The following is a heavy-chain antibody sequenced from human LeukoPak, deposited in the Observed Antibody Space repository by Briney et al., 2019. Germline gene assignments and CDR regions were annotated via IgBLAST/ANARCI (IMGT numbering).Heavy chain of an antibody. Sequence: PSETLSLTCTVSGGSISSYYWSWIRQPPGKGLEWIGYIYYSGSTNYNPSLKSRVTISVDTSKNQSSLKLSSVTAADTAVYYCAGDLYYYDSSGPDAFDIWGQGTMVTVSS. D-gene: IGHD3-22*01. CDR3: AGDLYYYDSSGPDAFDI. J-gene: IGHJ3*02. CDR1: GGSISSYY. V-gene: IGHV4-59*01. CDR2: IYYSGST.